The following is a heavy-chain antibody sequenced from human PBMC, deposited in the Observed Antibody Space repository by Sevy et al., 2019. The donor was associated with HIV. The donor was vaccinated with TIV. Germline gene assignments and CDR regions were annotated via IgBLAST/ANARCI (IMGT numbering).Heavy chain of an antibody. CDR2: IKSKTDGGTT. J-gene: IGHJ3*02. CDR3: TLTETSLYYYDSSASDAFDI. D-gene: IGHD3-22*01. V-gene: IGHV3-15*01. CDR1: GFTFSNAW. Sequence: GGSLRLSCAASGFTFSNAWMSWVRQAPGKGLEWVGRIKSKTDGGTTDYAAPVKGRFTISRDDSKNTRYLQMNSLKTEDTAVYYCTLTETSLYYYDSSASDAFDIWGQGTMVTVSS.